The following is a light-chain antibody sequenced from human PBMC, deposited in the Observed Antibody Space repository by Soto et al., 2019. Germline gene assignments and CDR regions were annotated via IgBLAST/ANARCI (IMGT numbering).Light chain of an antibody. CDR2: EAT. CDR3: ISYKTDDTFV. V-gene: IGLV2-14*01. CDR1: RSDNGASNS. J-gene: IGLJ1*01. Sequence: QSVVTQPASVSGSPGQSITISCAGTRSDNGASNSVSWYQHLPGRSPTLIIYEATNRPSGVSERFSGSKAGDTASLTISGLQADDEAEYFCISYKTDDTFVFGSGTKVTVL.